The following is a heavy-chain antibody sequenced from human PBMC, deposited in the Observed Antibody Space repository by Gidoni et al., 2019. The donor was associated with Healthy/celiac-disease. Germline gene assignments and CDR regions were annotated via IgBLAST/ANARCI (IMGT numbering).Heavy chain of an antibody. D-gene: IGHD2-15*01. CDR1: GGSISSGGYS. CDR3: ARDRYCSGGSCYPIGYGMDV. J-gene: IGHJ6*02. Sequence: QVQLQESGPGLVKPSQTLSLTCAVSGGSISSGGYSWSWIRQPPGKGLEWIGYIYYSGSTYYNPSLKSRVTISVDTSKNQFSLKLSSVTAADTAVYYCARDRYCSGGSCYPIGYGMDVWGQGTTVTVSS. CDR2: IYYSGST. V-gene: IGHV4-30-4*07.